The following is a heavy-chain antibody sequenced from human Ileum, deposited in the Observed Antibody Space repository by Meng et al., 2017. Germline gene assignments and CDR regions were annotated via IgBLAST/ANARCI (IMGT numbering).Heavy chain of an antibody. CDR1: GFTFSSYA. J-gene: IGHJ4*02. V-gene: IGHV3-30*01. CDR3: ARDWPLDY. CDR2: ISYDGSNK. Sequence: GESLKISCAASGFTFSSYAMHWVRQAPGKGLEWVAVISYDGSNKYYADSVKGRFTISRDNSKNTLYLQMNSLRAEDKAVYYCARDWPLDYWGQGTLVTVSS.